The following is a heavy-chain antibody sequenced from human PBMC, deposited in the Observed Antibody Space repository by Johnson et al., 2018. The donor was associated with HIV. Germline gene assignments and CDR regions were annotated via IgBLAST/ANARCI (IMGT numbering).Heavy chain of an antibody. CDR1: GFTFSSYA. D-gene: IGHD3-22*01. J-gene: IGHJ3*02. CDR3: VRRFYDSSAFDI. Sequence: QMQLVESGGGVVQPGRSLRLSCAASGFTFSSYAMHWVRQAPGKGLEWVGFISYDGSNKYFTDSVRGRFTISRDNSRNTLFLQMNSLRAEDTGVYYCVRRFYDSSAFDIWGQGTLVTVSS. V-gene: IGHV3-30-3*01. CDR2: ISYDGSNK.